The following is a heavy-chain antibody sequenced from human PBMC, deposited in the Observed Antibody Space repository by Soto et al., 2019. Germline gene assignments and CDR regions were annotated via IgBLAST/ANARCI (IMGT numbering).Heavy chain of an antibody. CDR3: ASTMVRGVIIFGAGLFDY. J-gene: IGHJ4*02. D-gene: IGHD3-10*01. CDR1: GGSISSSSYY. V-gene: IGHV4-39*01. CDR2: IYYSGST. Sequence: SETLSLTCTVSGGSISSSSYYWGWIRQPPGKGLEWIGSIYYSGSTYYNPSLKSRVTISVDTSKNQFSLKLSSVTAADTAVYYCASTMVRGVIIFGAGLFDYWGQGTLVTVSS.